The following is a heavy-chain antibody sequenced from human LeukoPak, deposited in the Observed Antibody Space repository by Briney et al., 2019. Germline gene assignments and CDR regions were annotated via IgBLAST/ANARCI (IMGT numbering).Heavy chain of an antibody. CDR2: ISSSSSTI. J-gene: IGHJ4*02. Sequence: QPGGSLRLSCAASGFTFSSYSMNWVRQAPGEGLEWVSFISSSSSTIYYADSVKGRFTISRDNAKNSLYPQMNSLRAEDTAVYYCARDRGGSYSAIDYWGQGTLVTVSS. CDR1: GFTFSSYS. D-gene: IGHD1-26*01. CDR3: ARDRGGSYSAIDY. V-gene: IGHV3-48*04.